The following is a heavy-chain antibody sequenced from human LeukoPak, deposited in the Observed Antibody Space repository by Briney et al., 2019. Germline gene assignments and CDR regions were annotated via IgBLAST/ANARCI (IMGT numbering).Heavy chain of an antibody. Sequence: PVKVSCKASLGTFSSYVISWGRQAPGQGLEWMGRIIAILGIANYAQKFQGRVTITADKSTRTAYMELSSLRSEDTAVYYCARDLTKVGGWYGFGNWFDPWGQGTLVTVSS. J-gene: IGHJ5*02. CDR1: LGTFSSYV. V-gene: IGHV1-69*04. CDR3: ARDLTKVGGWYGFGNWFDP. D-gene: IGHD6-19*01. CDR2: IIAILGIA.